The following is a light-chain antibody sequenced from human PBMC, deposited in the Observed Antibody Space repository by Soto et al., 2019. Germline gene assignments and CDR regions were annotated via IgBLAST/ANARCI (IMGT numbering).Light chain of an antibody. J-gene: IGKJ1*01. CDR2: GAS. CDR3: QQYRSSPLT. Sequence: EIVLTQSPGTLSLSPGERATLSCRASQSVTSSYLAWYQQKPGQAPRRLIYGASIRATGIPDRFSGSGSGPDFTLTISRLEPEDFALYFCQQYRSSPLTFGQGTKVDIK. V-gene: IGKV3-20*01. CDR1: QSVTSSY.